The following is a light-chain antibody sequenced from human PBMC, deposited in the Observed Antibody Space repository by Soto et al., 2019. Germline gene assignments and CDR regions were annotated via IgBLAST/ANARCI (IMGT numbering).Light chain of an antibody. CDR3: QQYSSSRT. CDR2: GAS. V-gene: IGKV3-20*01. Sequence: GAPSSSPGSRGALYCLANRSSSSIHLAWYQQKPGQAPRLLIYGASTRATGIPVRFSGSGSETDFTLTITRLEPEDFAVYYCQQYSSSRTFGQGTKVDIK. CDR1: RSSSSIH. J-gene: IGKJ1*01.